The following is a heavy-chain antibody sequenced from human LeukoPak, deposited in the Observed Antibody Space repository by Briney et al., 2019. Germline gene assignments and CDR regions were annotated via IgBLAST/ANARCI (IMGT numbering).Heavy chain of an antibody. Sequence: SSETLSLTCTVSGGSISSSSYYWAWLRPPPGQGLEWIGSIYYSGSTFYSPSLKTCITLSVDTSKNLSSLKLSSVTAADTAVYFCSRETTSTSWYWGQGTLVTVSS. V-gene: IGHV4-39*01. CDR1: GGSISSSSYY. CDR3: SRETTSTSWY. D-gene: IGHD6-13*01. CDR2: IYYSGST. J-gene: IGHJ4*02.